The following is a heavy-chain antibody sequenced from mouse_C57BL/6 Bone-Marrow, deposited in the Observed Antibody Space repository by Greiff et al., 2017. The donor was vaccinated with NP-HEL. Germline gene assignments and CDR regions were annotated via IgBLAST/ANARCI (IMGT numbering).Heavy chain of an antibody. CDR2: INPNNGGT. CDR3: AREEAGYFDY. V-gene: IGHV1-26*01. CDR1: GYTFTDYY. J-gene: IGHJ2*01. Sequence: EVQLQQSGPELVKPGASVKISCKASGYTFTDYYMNWVKQSHGKSLEWLGDINPNNGGTSYNQKFKGKATLTVDKSSSTAYMELRSLTSEDSAVYYCAREEAGYFDYWGQGTTLTVSS.